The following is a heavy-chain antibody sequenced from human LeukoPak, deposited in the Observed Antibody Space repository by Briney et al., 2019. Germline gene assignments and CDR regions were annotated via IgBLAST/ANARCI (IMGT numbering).Heavy chain of an antibody. Sequence: ASVKVSCKASGYTFNSCSINWVRQAPGQGLEWMGSINAYNGNTNYAQKVQGRVTMTTDTSTSTAYMELRSLRSDDTALYYCARDGFRGPSDYWGQGTLVTVSS. V-gene: IGHV1-18*01. CDR1: GYTFNSCS. CDR3: ARDGFRGPSDY. CDR2: INAYNGNT. J-gene: IGHJ4*02. D-gene: IGHD3-16*01.